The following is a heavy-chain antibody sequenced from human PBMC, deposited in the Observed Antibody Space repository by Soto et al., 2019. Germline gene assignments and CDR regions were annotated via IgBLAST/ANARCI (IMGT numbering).Heavy chain of an antibody. CDR3: AKEEGLLWFGELLGDDAFDI. J-gene: IGHJ3*02. V-gene: IGHV3-23*01. D-gene: IGHD3-10*01. CDR1: GFTLSSYA. CDR2: ISGSGGST. Sequence: GGSLRLSCAASGFTLSSYAMSWVRQAPGKGLEWVSAISGSGGSTYYADSVKGRFTISRDNSKNTLYLQMNSLRAEDTAVYYCAKEEGLLWFGELLGDDAFDIWGQGTMVTVSS.